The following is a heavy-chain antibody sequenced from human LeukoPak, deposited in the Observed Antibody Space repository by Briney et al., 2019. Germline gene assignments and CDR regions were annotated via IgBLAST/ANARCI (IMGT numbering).Heavy chain of an antibody. D-gene: IGHD4/OR15-4a*01. Sequence: GGSLRLSCAASGFTISNHWKNWVRQAPGKGLEWVASLKQDVSEKDYVDSVKGRFTISRDNAKNLLYMQMNSLRVEDTAVYYCARGPTYGDRSDFLDYWGLGTLVTVSS. CDR1: GFTISNHW. V-gene: IGHV3-7*01. CDR3: ARGPTYGDRSDFLDY. CDR2: LKQDVSEK. J-gene: IGHJ4*02.